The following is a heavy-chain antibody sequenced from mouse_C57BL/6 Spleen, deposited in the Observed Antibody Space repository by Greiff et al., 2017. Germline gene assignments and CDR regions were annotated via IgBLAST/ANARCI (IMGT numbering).Heavy chain of an antibody. CDR1: GYTFTSYG. D-gene: IGHD1-1*01. CDR2: IYPRSGNT. J-gene: IGHJ2*01. CDR3: ARTGDYYGLYYFDY. Sequence: VKLMESGAELARPGASVKLSCKASGYTFTSYGISWVKQRTGQGLEWIGEIYPRSGNTYYNEKFKGKATLTADKSSSTAYMELRSLTSEDSAVYFCARTGDYYGLYYFDYWGQGTTLTVSS. V-gene: IGHV1-81*01.